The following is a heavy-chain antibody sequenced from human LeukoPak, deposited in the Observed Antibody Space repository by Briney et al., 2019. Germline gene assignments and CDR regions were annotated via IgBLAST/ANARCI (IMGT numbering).Heavy chain of an antibody. Sequence: TSETLSLTCAVSGGSISSSNWWSWVRQPPGKGLEWIGEIYHSGSTNYNPSLKSRVTISVDKSKNQFSLKLSSVTAADTAVYYCARGVAYCGGDCYPYYWGQGTLVTVSS. V-gene: IGHV4-4*02. CDR2: IYHSGST. D-gene: IGHD2-21*02. CDR3: ARGVAYCGGDCYPYY. J-gene: IGHJ4*02. CDR1: GGSISSSNW.